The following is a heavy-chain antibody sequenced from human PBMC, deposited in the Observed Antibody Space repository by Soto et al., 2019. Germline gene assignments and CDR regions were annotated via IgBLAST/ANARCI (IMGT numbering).Heavy chain of an antibody. V-gene: IGHV4-59*01. CDR1: GGSISSYY. CDR3: GRGKSGGWYVVDY. D-gene: IGHD6-19*01. J-gene: IGHJ4*02. Sequence: SETLSLTCTVSGGSISSYYWSWIRHPPGKGLEWIGYIYYSGSTNYNPSLKSRVTISVDTSKNQFSLKLSSVTAADTAVYYCGRGKSGGWYVVDYWGQGTLVTVSS. CDR2: IYYSGST.